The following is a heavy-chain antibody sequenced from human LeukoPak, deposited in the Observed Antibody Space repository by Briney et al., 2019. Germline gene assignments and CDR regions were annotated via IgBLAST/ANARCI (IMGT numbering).Heavy chain of an antibody. Sequence: PGGSLRLSCTVSGFTVTSNYMTWVRQAPGKGLEWVSVIYSGGSTYYADSVKGRLTISRDNSKNTLYLQMNSLRAEDTAVYYCARDTDYMDVWGKGTTVTISS. CDR1: GFTVTSNY. V-gene: IGHV3-66*01. CDR3: ARDTDYMDV. J-gene: IGHJ6*03. CDR2: IYSGGST.